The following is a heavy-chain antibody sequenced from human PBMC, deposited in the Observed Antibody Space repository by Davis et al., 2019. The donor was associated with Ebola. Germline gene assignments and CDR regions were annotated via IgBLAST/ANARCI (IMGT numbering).Heavy chain of an antibody. CDR1: GFTFSDYY. CDR2: ISSSSTYT. D-gene: IGHD6-19*01. Sequence: GESLKISCAASGFTFSDYYTSWIRQAPGRGLEWVSDISSSSTYTNYADSEKGRFTISRDNAKNSLYLQMNSLRVEDTAVYYCVRDNGYSSGWGQGTLVTVSS. V-gene: IGHV3-11*06. J-gene: IGHJ4*02. CDR3: VRDNGYSSG.